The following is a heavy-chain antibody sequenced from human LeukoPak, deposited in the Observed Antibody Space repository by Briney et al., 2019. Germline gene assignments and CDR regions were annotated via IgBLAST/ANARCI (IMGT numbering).Heavy chain of an antibody. Sequence: GGSLRLSCAASGFTFDDYTMHWVRQAPGKGLEWVSLISWDGGSTYYADSVKGRFTISRDNSKNSLYLQMNSLRTEDTALYYCAKDLSVRGVIINGFDYWGQGTLVTVSS. CDR3: AKDLSVRGVIINGFDY. V-gene: IGHV3-43*01. CDR2: ISWDGGST. CDR1: GFTFDDYT. J-gene: IGHJ4*02. D-gene: IGHD3-10*01.